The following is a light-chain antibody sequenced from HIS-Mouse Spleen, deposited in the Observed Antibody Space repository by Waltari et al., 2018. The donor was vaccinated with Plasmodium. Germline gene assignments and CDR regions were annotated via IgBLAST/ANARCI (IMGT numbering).Light chain of an antibody. CDR2: DAS. CDR3: QQRSNWPGT. J-gene: IGKJ2*01. CDR1: QSVSSY. V-gene: IGKV3-11*01. Sequence: EIVLTQSPATLSLSPGERATLSCRASQSVSSYLAWYQQKPGQAPRLLIYDASNRATGIPARFSGSVSGTDFTLTISRLEPEDFAVYYCQQRSNWPGTFGQGTKLEIK.